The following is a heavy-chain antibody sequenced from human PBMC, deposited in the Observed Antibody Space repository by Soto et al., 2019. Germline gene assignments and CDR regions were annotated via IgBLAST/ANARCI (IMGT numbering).Heavy chain of an antibody. D-gene: IGHD3-10*01. CDR3: AKGKSTGDIDWFDP. Sequence: LRLSCTASGFTLQNYAMAWVRQAPGKGLEWVSTLIGGHYGTAYSYSVKGRFTVSRGNSKNCLYLQMNSLGVEDTAMYFCAKGKSTGDIDWFDPWGQGSLVTVSS. J-gene: IGHJ5*02. CDR2: LIGGHYGT. V-gene: IGHV3-23*01. CDR1: GFTLQNYA.